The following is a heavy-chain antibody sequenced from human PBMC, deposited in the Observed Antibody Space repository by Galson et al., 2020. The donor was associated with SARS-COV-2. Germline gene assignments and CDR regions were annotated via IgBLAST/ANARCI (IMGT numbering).Heavy chain of an antibody. V-gene: IGHV4-59*08. J-gene: IGHJ5*02. Sequence: SETLSLTCTVSGGSISSYYWSWIRQPPGKGLEWIGYIYYSGSTNYNPSLKSRVTISVDTSKNQFSLKLSSVTAADTAMYYCARHRGGDIWFDPWGQGTLVTVSS. CDR1: GGSISSYY. CDR3: ARHRGGDIWFDP. CDR2: IYYSGST.